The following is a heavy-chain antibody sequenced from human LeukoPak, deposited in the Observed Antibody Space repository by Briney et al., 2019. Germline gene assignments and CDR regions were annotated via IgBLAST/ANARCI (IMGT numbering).Heavy chain of an antibody. CDR2: FDPEDGET. Sequence: ASVKVSCKVSGYTPTELSMHWVRQAPGKGLEWMGGFDPEDGETIYAQKFQGRVTMTEDTSTDTAYMELSSLRSEDTAVYYCATRPPSGFPPYGMDVWGKGTTVTVSS. CDR3: ATRPPSGFPPYGMDV. D-gene: IGHD5-12*01. V-gene: IGHV1-24*01. CDR1: GYTPTELS. J-gene: IGHJ6*04.